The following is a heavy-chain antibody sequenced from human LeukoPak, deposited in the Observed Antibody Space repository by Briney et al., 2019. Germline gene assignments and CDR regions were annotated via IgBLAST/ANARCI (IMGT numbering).Heavy chain of an antibody. Sequence: GGSLRLSCAVSGFTFSSYWMSWVRQAPGKGLEWVSAISGSGGSTYYADSVKGRFTISRDNSKNTLYLQMNSLRAEDTAVYYCAKTSGYCSGGSCYRSVDYYYYYMDVWGKGTTVTVSS. CDR3: AKTSGYCSGGSCYRSVDYYYYYMDV. CDR1: GFTFSSYW. CDR2: ISGSGGST. D-gene: IGHD2-15*01. V-gene: IGHV3-23*01. J-gene: IGHJ6*03.